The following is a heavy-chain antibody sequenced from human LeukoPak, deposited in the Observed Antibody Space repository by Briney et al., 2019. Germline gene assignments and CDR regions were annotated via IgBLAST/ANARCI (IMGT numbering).Heavy chain of an antibody. CDR1: GFTFSSYG. V-gene: IGHV3-30*18. J-gene: IGHJ4*02. Sequence: GGSLRLSCAASGFTFSSYGMHWVRPAPGKGREWVVVISYDGSNTYYAASVKGRFTISRDNSKNTLYLQMNSLRAEDTAVYYCAKSIAVAGFDYWGQGTLVTVSS. D-gene: IGHD6-19*01. CDR3: AKSIAVAGFDY. CDR2: ISYDGSNT.